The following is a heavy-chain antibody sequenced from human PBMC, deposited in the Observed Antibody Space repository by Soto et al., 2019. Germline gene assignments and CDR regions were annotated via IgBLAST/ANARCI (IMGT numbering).Heavy chain of an antibody. CDR3: ARIIHDVATHDAFDI. V-gene: IGHV1-69*02. J-gene: IGHJ3*02. Sequence: QVQLVQSGAEVKKPGSSVKVSCKASGGTFSSYTISWVRQAPGQGLEWMGRIIPILGIANYAQKFQGRVTITADKSTSTAYMELSSLRSEDTAVYYCARIIHDVATHDAFDIWGQGTMVTVSS. D-gene: IGHD2-15*01. CDR2: IIPILGIA. CDR1: GGTFSSYT.